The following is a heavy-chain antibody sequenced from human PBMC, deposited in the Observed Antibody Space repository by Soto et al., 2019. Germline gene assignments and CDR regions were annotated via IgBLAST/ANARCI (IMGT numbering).Heavy chain of an antibody. CDR2: IGAAGDT. Sequence: PGGSLRLSCAASGFTFSSYDMHWVRQATGKGLEWVSTIGAAGDTSYPGSVKGRFTISRENARNSLYLQMNSLRAGDTAVYYCARGMGSYYYMDVWGKGTTVTVTS. J-gene: IGHJ6*03. D-gene: IGHD2-15*01. V-gene: IGHV3-13*01. CDR1: GFTFSSYD. CDR3: ARGMGSYYYMDV.